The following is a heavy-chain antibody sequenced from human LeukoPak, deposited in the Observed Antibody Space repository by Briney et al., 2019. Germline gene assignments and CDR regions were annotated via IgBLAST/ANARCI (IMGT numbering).Heavy chain of an antibody. CDR1: GGSISSYY. J-gene: IGHJ5*02. CDR2: IYYSGST. V-gene: IGHV4-59*01. D-gene: IGHD3-10*01. CDR3: ASLHGYGSGGP. Sequence: SETLSLTCTVSGGSISSYYWSWIRQPPGKGLEWIGYIYYSGSTNYNPSLKSRVTISVDTSKNQFSLKLSSVTAADTAVYYCASLHGYGSGGPWGQGTLVTVSS.